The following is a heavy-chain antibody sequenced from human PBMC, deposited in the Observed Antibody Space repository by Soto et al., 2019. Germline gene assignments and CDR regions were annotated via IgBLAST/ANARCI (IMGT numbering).Heavy chain of an antibody. J-gene: IGHJ6*02. Sequence: QVQLQQWGAGLLKPSETLSLTCAVYGGSFSGYYWSWLRQPPGNGPEWIGEINHSGNTKYNPSLGRRVTISLETPKNQSSLKLNYVSAAGTTVYYCTRRGGMYVWSQGATVTVSS. CDR3: TRRGGMYV. CDR1: GGSFSGYY. CDR2: INHSGNT. V-gene: IGHV4-34*01.